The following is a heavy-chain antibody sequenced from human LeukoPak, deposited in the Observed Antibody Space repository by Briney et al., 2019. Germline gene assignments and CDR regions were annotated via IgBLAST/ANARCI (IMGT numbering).Heavy chain of an antibody. J-gene: IGHJ4*02. CDR2: FSRSGGST. CDR3: AKDFAVRGAFYFDY. D-gene: IGHD3-10*01. V-gene: IGHV3-23*01. CDR1: GFTFSSYA. Sequence: PGGSLRLSCAASGFTFSSYAMSWVRQSPGKGLEWVSSFSRSGGSTYYAHSVKGRFTISRDNSKTTLYLQMNSLRAEDTAVYYCAKDFAVRGAFYFDYCGQGTLVTVSS.